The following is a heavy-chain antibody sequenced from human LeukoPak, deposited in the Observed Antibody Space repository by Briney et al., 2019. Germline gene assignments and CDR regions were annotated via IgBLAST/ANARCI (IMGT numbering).Heavy chain of an antibody. CDR3: AGDRGVDY. D-gene: IGHD3-3*01. CDR2: ISGSGGST. J-gene: IGHJ4*02. Sequence: GGSLRLSCAASGFTFADHGMNWVRQAPGKGLEWVSAISGSGGSTYYADSVKGRFTISRDNSKNTLYLQMNSLRAEDTAVYYCAGDRGVDYWGQGTLVTVSS. CDR1: GFTFADHG. V-gene: IGHV3-23*01.